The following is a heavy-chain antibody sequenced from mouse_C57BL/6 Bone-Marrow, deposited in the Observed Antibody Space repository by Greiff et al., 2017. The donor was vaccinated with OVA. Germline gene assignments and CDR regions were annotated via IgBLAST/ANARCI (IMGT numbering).Heavy chain of an antibody. V-gene: IGHV1-76*01. Sequence: VQLQQSGAELVRPGASVKLSCKASGFTFTDYYINWVKQRPGQGLEWISRIYPGSGNTYYNEKFKGKATLTAEKSSSTAYMQHRSLTSEDSAVYFWARLYYGSSHGYFDVWGTGTTVTVSS. CDR2: IYPGSGNT. CDR3: ARLYYGSSHGYFDV. CDR1: GFTFTDYY. D-gene: IGHD1-1*01. J-gene: IGHJ1*03.